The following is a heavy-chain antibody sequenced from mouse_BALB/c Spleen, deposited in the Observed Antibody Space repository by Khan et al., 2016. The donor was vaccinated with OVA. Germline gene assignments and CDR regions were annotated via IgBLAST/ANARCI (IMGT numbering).Heavy chain of an antibody. J-gene: IGHJ2*01. CDR1: GYSITTDYA. V-gene: IGHV3-2*02. Sequence: EVKLLESGPGLVKPSQSLSLTCTVTGYSITTDYAWNWIRQFPGNKLEWVGYISYSGNTKYTPSLKSRISITRDTSKNPFFLQLKSVTTEDTARYYCARVYGGDFDYWGQGTTLTVSS. D-gene: IGHD1-1*01. CDR3: ARVYGGDFDY. CDR2: ISYSGNT.